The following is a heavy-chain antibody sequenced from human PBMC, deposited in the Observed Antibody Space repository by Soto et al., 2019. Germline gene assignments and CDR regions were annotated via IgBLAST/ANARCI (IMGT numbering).Heavy chain of an antibody. Sequence: GESLKISCKGSGYEFWGHWIVWVRQAPGKGLEWMGIIYPDDSRTRYSPSWQGQVTMSADKSISTAYLQWSSLKASDTAIYYCATQHPLDSSGWYNWGQGTLVTVSS. CDR2: IYPDDSRT. CDR1: GYEFWGHW. D-gene: IGHD6-19*01. V-gene: IGHV5-51*01. J-gene: IGHJ4*02. CDR3: ATQHPLDSSGWYN.